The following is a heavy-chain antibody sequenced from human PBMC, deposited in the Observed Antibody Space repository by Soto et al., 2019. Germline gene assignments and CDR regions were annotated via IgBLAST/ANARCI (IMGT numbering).Heavy chain of an antibody. Sequence: QVQLQESGPGLVKPSETLSLTCTVSGGSISSYYWSWIRQPPGNGLEWIGYIYYSGSTNYNPSRKSRVTISVDTSKNQFSLKLSSVTAADTAVYYCAREGRGQTATVGYWGQGTLVTVSS. CDR1: GGSISSYY. V-gene: IGHV4-59*01. CDR3: AREGRGQTATVGY. CDR2: IYYSGST. D-gene: IGHD3-10*01. J-gene: IGHJ4*02.